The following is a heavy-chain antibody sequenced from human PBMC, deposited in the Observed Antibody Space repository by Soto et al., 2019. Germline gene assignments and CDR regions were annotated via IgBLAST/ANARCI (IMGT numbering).Heavy chain of an antibody. Sequence: PSETLSLTCAVYGGSFSGYYWSWIRQPPGRGLEWIGEINHSGSTNYNPSLNNRVTISVDKSKNQFSLKVSSVTAADTAVYYCARTAREWKQPNLYYYYYGMDVWGQGTTVTVSS. CDR3: ARTAREWKQPNLYYYYYGMDV. J-gene: IGHJ6*02. CDR1: GGSFSGYY. V-gene: IGHV4-34*01. CDR2: INHSGST. D-gene: IGHD3-3*01.